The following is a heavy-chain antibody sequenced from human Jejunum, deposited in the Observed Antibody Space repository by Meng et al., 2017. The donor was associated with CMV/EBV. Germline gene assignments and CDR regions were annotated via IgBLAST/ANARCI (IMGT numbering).Heavy chain of an antibody. CDR2: IYHKGHT. D-gene: IGHD5-24*01. Sequence: LRKQTGPGLLEASQTLSPTCSAAGGSIASNDYWWSWIRQPPGKGLERIGYIYHKGHTYYNPSLRSRISISVDTSKNQFSLRLNSVTAADTAVYYCARDKAGYKNCDSWGQGTLVTVSS. J-gene: IGHJ5*01. CDR3: ARDKAGYKNCDS. CDR1: GGSIASNDYW. V-gene: IGHV4-30-4*08.